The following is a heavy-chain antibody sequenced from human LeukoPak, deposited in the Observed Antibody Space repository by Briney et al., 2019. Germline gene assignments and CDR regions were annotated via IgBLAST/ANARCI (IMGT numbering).Heavy chain of an antibody. CDR1: GITFDDNA. D-gene: IGHD1-14*01. CDR3: ANGTGITAGLAS. CDR2: ISGDGFIT. V-gene: IGHV3-43*02. Sequence: PGGSLRLSCAASGITFDDNAMHWVRQPPGKGLEWVSLISGDGFITKFADSVEGRFTVSRDNSKNSLYLEMNSLRTEDTALYFCANGTGITAGLASWGQGTLVIVSS. J-gene: IGHJ5*02.